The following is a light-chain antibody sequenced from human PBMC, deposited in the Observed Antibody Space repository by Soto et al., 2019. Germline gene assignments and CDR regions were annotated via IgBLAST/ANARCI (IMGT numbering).Light chain of an antibody. Sequence: EIVLTHSPATLSLSPGERATLSCRASQSISRYLAWYQQKRGQAPRLLIYDASNRATGIPVRFSGSGSGTDFTLTISSLEPEDFAVYYCQQRSNWITFGQGTRLEIK. CDR2: DAS. CDR3: QQRSNWIT. J-gene: IGKJ5*01. CDR1: QSISRY. V-gene: IGKV3-11*01.